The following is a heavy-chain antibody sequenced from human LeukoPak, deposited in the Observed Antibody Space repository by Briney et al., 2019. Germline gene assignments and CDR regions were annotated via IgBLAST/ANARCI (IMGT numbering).Heavy chain of an antibody. D-gene: IGHD2-2*01. J-gene: IGHJ5*02. CDR2: IYYSGST. CDR1: GGSISSGGYY. V-gene: IGHV4-31*03. CDR3: ARGASEGSTSLHWFDP. Sequence: SQTLSLTCTVSGGSISSGGYYWSWIRQHPGKGLEWLGYIYYSGSTYYNPSLKSRVTISVDTSKNQFSLKLSSVTAADTAVYYCARGASEGSTSLHWFDPWGQGTLVTVSS.